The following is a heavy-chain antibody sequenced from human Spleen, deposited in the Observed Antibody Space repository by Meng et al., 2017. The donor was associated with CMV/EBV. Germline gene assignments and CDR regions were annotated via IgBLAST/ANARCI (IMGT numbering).Heavy chain of an antibody. J-gene: IGHJ4*02. CDR1: GFTFSSYA. Sequence: GGSLRLSCAASGFTFSSYAMSWVRQAPGKGLEWVSAISGSGGSTYYADSVKGRFTISRDNAKNSLYLQMNSLRAEDTAVYYCARTVGYSGYDPGDYWGQGTLVTVSS. D-gene: IGHD5-12*01. CDR2: ISGSGGST. CDR3: ARTVGYSGYDPGDY. V-gene: IGHV3-23*01.